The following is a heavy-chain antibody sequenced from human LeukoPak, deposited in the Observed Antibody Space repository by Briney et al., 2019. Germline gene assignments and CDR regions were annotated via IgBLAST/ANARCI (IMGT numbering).Heavy chain of an antibody. CDR1: GYTFTSYG. J-gene: IGHJ5*02. V-gene: IGHV1-18*04. Sequence: GASVKVSCKASGYTFTSYGISWVRQAPGQGLEWMGWISAYNGNTNYAQNLQGRVTMTTDTSTSTVYMELSSLRSEDTAVYYCARGPVLTWFDPWGQGTLVTVSS. CDR2: ISAYNGNT. CDR3: ARGPVLTWFDP. D-gene: IGHD4/OR15-4a*01.